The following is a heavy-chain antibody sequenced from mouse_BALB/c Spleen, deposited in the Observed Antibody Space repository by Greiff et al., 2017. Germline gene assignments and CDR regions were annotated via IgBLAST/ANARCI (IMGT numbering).Heavy chain of an antibody. J-gene: IGHJ4*01. Sequence: DVKLVESGGGLVKPGGSLKLSCAASGFTFSDYYMYWVRQTPEKRLEWVATISDGGSYTYYPDSVKGRFTISRDNAKNNLYLQMSSLKSEDTAMYYCARAPGDGYDDADYYAMDYWGQGTSVTVSS. V-gene: IGHV5-4*02. D-gene: IGHD2-2*01. CDR3: ARAPGDGYDDADYYAMDY. CDR1: GFTFSDYY. CDR2: ISDGGSYT.